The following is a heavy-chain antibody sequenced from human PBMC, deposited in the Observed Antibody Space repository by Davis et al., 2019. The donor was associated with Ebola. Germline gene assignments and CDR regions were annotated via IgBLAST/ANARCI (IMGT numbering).Heavy chain of an antibody. D-gene: IGHD2-2*01. CDR1: GGSISSGDYY. J-gene: IGHJ6*02. V-gene: IGHV4-30-4*01. Sequence: MPSETLSLTCTVSGGSISSGDYYWSWIRQPPGKGLEWIGYIYYSGSTYYNPSLKSRVTISVDKSKNQFSLKLSSVTAADTAVYYCARGGYCSSTSCYGYYYYGMDVWGQGTTVTVSS. CDR3: ARGGYCSSTSCYGYYYYGMDV. CDR2: IYYSGST.